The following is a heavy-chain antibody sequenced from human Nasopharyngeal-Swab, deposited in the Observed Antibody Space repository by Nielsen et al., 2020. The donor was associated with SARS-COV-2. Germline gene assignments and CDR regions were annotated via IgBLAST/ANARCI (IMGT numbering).Heavy chain of an antibody. V-gene: IGHV4-61*01. J-gene: IGHJ4*02. Sequence: SETLSLTCTVSGGSVSSGSYYWSWIRQPPGKGLEWIGYIYYSGSTNYNPSVKSRVTISVDTSKNQFSLKLSSVTAADTAVYYCASGSRQFDYWGQGTLVTVSS. CDR3: ASGSRQFDY. CDR2: IYYSGST. CDR1: GGSVSSGSYY.